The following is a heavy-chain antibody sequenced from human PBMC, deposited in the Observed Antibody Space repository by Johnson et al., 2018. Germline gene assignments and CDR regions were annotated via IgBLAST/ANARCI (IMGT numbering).Heavy chain of an antibody. Sequence: EVQLVESGGGLVQPGRSLRLSCTASGFTFGDYAMSWFRQAPGKGLEWVGFIRSKAYGGTTEYAASVKGRFAISRDDSKSIAYLQMNSLKTEDTAVYYCTSWDYDSSGYYSAPFDIWGQGTMVTVSS. D-gene: IGHD3-22*01. CDR2: IRSKAYGGTT. V-gene: IGHV3-49*03. J-gene: IGHJ3*02. CDR3: TSWDYDSSGYYSAPFDI. CDR1: GFTFGDYA.